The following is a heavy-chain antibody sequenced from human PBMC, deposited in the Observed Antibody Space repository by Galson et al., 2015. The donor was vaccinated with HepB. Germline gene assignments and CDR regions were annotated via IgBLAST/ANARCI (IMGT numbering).Heavy chain of an antibody. Sequence: SLRLSCAASGFTFSDYYMSWIRQAPGKGLEWVSYISNSGSTIYYADSVKGRFTISRDNAKNSLYLQMNSLRAEDTAVYYCARDMYGDYVRWFDPWGQGTLVTVSS. V-gene: IGHV3-11*01. CDR2: ISNSGSTI. D-gene: IGHD4-17*01. CDR1: GFTFSDYY. CDR3: ARDMYGDYVRWFDP. J-gene: IGHJ5*02.